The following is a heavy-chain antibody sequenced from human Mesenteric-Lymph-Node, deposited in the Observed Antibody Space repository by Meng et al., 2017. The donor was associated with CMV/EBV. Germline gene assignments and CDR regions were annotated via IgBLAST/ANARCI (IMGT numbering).Heavy chain of an antibody. J-gene: IGHJ4*02. V-gene: IGHV3-23*01. CDR2: ISGSGGST. CDR3: AKDLGCSSTSCYRGRAPFDY. D-gene: IGHD2-2*01. CDR1: GFTFDDYA. Sequence: GESLKISCAASGFTFDDYAMHWVRQAPGKGLEWVSAISGSGGSTYYADSVKGRFTISRDNSKNTLYLQMNSLRAEDTAVYYCAKDLGCSSTSCYRGRAPFDYWGQGTLVTVSS.